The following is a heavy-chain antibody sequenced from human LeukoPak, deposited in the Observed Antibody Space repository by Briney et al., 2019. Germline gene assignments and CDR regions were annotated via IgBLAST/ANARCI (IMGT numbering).Heavy chain of an antibody. CDR2: ISAYNGNT. CDR3: ARDRRRTEYDFWSGDFDY. J-gene: IGHJ4*02. V-gene: IGHV1-18*01. CDR1: GYTFTSYG. D-gene: IGHD3-3*01. Sequence: GASVKVSCKASGYTFTSYGISWVRQAPGQGLEWMGWISAYNGNTNYAQKLQGRVTMTTDTSTSTAYMELSSLRSEDTAVYYCARDRRRTEYDFWSGDFDYWGQGTLVTVSS.